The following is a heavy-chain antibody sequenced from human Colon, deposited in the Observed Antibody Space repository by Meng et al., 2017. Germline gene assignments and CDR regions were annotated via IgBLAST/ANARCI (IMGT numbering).Heavy chain of an antibody. CDR3: ARAGLGNWFDP. D-gene: IGHD6-19*01. Sequence: QVQLQESGPGLVKPSQTLSLTCTVSGGSISSADYYWSWIRQPPGKGLEWIGYIYYSGSTYYSPSLRSRVTISVDTSKNQFSLKLSSVTAADTAVYYCARAGLGNWFDPWGQGTLVTVSS. V-gene: IGHV4-30-4*01. CDR2: IYYSGST. J-gene: IGHJ5*02. CDR1: GGSISSADYY.